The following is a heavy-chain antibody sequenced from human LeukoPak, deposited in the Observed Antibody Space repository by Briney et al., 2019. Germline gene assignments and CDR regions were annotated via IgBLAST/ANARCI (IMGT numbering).Heavy chain of an antibody. V-gene: IGHV3-21*01. D-gene: IGHD6-13*01. CDR1: GFTFSSYS. J-gene: IGHJ4*02. CDR3: ARGSGAAAGAFDY. CDR2: ISSSSSYI. Sequence: GGSLRLSCAASGFTFSSYSMNWVRQAPGKGLEWVSSISSSSSYIYYADSVKGRFTVSRDNSKDTVSLQLNSLRAEDTAVYYCARGSGAAAGAFDYWGQGTLVTVSS.